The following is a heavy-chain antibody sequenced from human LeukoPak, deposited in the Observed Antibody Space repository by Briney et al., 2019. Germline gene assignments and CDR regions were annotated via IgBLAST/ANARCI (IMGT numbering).Heavy chain of an antibody. CDR2: INHSGST. CDR1: GGSFSGYY. CDR3: ARESELTVTSHGKYYGMDV. D-gene: IGHD4-4*01. J-gene: IGHJ6*02. V-gene: IGHV4-34*01. Sequence: SETLSLTCAVYGGSFSGYYWSWIRQPPGKGLEWIGEINHSGSTNYNPSLKSRVTISVDTSKNQFSLKLSSVTAADTAVYYCARESELTVTSHGKYYGMDVWGQGTTVTVSS.